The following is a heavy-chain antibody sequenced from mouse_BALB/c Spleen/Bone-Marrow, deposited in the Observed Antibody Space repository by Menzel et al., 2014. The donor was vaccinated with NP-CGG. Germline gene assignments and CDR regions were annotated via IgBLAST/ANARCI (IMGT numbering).Heavy chain of an antibody. V-gene: IGHV5-4*02. CDR2: ISDGGSYT. Sequence: EVHLVESGGGLVKPGGSLKLSCAASGFTFSEYYMYWVRQTPEKRLEWVATISDGGSYTYYPDSVKGRFTISRDNAKNNLYLQMSSLKSEDTAMYYCARGSSYFDYWGQGTTLTVSS. D-gene: IGHD1-1*01. J-gene: IGHJ2*01. CDR3: ARGSSYFDY. CDR1: GFTFSEYY.